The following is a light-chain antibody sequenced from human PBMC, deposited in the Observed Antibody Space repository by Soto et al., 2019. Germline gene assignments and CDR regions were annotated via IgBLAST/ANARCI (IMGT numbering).Light chain of an antibody. J-gene: IGKJ1*01. CDR2: GAS. Sequence: EIVMTQSPATLSVSPGERATLSCRASQSVSNNLAWYQKKPGQAPRLLIYGASTRATGIPARFSGSGSGTEFTLTISRRQSEDFAVYYCQQYTNWWTFGQGTRVEIK. V-gene: IGKV3-15*01. CDR1: QSVSNN. CDR3: QQYTNWWT.